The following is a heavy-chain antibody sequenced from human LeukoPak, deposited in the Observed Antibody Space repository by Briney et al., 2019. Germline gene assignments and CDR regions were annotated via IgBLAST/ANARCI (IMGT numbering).Heavy chain of an antibody. V-gene: IGHV4-34*01. CDR3: ARGGSEYSGYDYWSFDY. CDR2: INHSGST. Sequence: SETLSLTVAVYGGSFRGYYWSWIRQPPGKGLEWIGEINHSGSTDYNPSLKSRVTISVDTSKNQFSLKLTSVTAADTAVYYCARGGSEYSGYDYWSFDYWAQGTLVTVSS. CDR1: GGSFRGYY. J-gene: IGHJ4*02. D-gene: IGHD5-12*01.